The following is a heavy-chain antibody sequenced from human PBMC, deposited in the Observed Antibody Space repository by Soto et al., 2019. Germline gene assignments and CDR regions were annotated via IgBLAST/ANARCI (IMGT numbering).Heavy chain of an antibody. CDR3: ARENIFGVVREYYFDY. CDR2: INPNSGVT. D-gene: IGHD3-3*01. Sequence: ASVKVSCKASGYRFTAYHMHWVRQAPGQGLGWMGWINPNSGVTNYAQKFQDWVTVTRDTSISTVYMELSRLKSDNTAVYYCARENIFGVVREYYFDYWGQGTLVTVSS. CDR1: GYRFTAYH. V-gene: IGHV1-2*04. J-gene: IGHJ4*02.